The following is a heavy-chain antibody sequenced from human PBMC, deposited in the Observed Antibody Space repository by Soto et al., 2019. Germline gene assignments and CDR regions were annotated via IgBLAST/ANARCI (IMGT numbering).Heavy chain of an antibody. Sequence: EVQLVESGGALVQPGGSLRLSCAASRFTFSTYEMHWLRQAPGKGLEWVSYISSGGDTVHYADSVKGRFTLSRDNTMNSLYVQMTSRRDEDTALYYCVRYCMSTLCNGVATRTFDYWGHGTLVTVSS. CDR1: RFTFSTYE. CDR2: ISSGGDTV. J-gene: IGHJ4*01. V-gene: IGHV3-48*03. CDR3: VRYCMSTLCNGVATRTFDY. D-gene: IGHD5-12*01.